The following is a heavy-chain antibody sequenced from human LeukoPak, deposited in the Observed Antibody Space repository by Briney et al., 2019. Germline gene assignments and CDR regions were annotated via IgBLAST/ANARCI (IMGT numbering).Heavy chain of an antibody. D-gene: IGHD3-16*02. CDR1: GFTFSSYS. J-gene: IGHJ4*02. Sequence: GGSLRLSCAASGFTFSSYSMNWVRQAPGKGLEWVSSISSGSSYIYYADSVKGRFTISRDNAKNSLYLQMNSLRAEDTAVYYCARTYYDYVWGSYRYGFDYWGQGTLVTVSS. V-gene: IGHV3-21*01. CDR2: ISSGSSYI. CDR3: ARTYYDYVWGSYRYGFDY.